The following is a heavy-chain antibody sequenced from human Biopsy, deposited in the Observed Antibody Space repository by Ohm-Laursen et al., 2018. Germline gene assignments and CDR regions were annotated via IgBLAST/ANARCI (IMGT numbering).Heavy chain of an antibody. CDR1: GFTFSNYE. Sequence: SLRLSCAASGFTFSNYEMNWVRQAPGKGLEWISYIGSSGSPIYYADSVKGRFTISRDNAKNSLYLQMNSLRAEDTAVYYCAREGWSAYSLDFDYWGQGTLVTVSS. D-gene: IGHD3-3*01. J-gene: IGHJ4*02. V-gene: IGHV3-48*03. CDR3: AREGWSAYSLDFDY. CDR2: IGSSGSPI.